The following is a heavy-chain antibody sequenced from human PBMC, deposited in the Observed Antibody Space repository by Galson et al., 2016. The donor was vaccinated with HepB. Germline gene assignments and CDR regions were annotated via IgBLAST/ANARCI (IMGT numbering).Heavy chain of an antibody. Sequence: SLRLSCAASGFTFSDYYMHWIRQAPGKGLEWVSYISSSGSTIYYADSVKGRFTISRDNAKNSVYLQMNSLRAEDTAVYYCARDLRGMIRFFDWSTHFDSWGQGTLVTVSS. CDR1: GFTFSDYY. CDR2: ISSSGSTI. CDR3: ARDLRGMIRFFDWSTHFDS. J-gene: IGHJ4*02. V-gene: IGHV3-11*01. D-gene: IGHD3-9*01.